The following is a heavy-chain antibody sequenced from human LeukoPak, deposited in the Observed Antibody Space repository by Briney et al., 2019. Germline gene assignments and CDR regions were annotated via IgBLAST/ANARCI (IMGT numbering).Heavy chain of an antibody. D-gene: IGHD1-26*01. CDR1: GFSFDDYA. J-gene: IGHJ4*02. V-gene: IGHV3-9*01. CDR3: AKDMVGEGPAFFDY. CDR2: ISWNSGII. Sequence: PGGSLRLSCAASGFSFDDYAMHWVRQAPGKGLEWVSGISWNSGIIVYADSVKGRFTISRDNAKNSLFLQMNSLRAEDTALYYCAKDMVGEGPAFFDYWGQGILVTVSS.